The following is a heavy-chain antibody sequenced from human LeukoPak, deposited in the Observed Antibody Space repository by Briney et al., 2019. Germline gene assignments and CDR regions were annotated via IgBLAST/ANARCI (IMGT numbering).Heavy chain of an antibody. V-gene: IGHV4-30-2*01. CDR2: IYHSRST. J-gene: IGHJ2*01. Sequence: IGYIYHSRSTYYTPSLKSRVTISVDRSKNQFSLKLSSVTAADTAVYYCARATGYWYFDLWGRGTLVTVSS. CDR3: ARATGYWYFDL. D-gene: IGHD1-1*01.